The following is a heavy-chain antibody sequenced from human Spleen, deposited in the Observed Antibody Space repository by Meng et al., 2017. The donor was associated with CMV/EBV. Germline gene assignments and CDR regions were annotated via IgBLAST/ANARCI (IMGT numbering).Heavy chain of an antibody. J-gene: IGHJ4*02. CDR2: ISHDGTNK. CDR3: ARDQNVYRYLEWFVY. Sequence: SGFTFNTYAMNWVRQAPGKGLEWVAVISHDGTNKDYADSVKGRFTISRDNSKNTVWLQMNSLRAEDTAIYYCARDQNVYRYLEWFVYWGQGTLVTVSS. D-gene: IGHD3-3*01. V-gene: IGHV3-30*04. CDR1: GFTFNTYA.